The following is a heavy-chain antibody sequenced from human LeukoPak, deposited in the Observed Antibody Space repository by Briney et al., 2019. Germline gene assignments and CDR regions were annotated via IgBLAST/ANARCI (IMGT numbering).Heavy chain of an antibody. Sequence: QTGGSLRLSCAASGFTFSSYSMTWVRQAPGKGLEWVSYISSSSSTIYYADSVKGRFTISRDNAKNSLYLQMNSLRAEDTAVYYCARADIVVVPAAGTKRSCYYYGMDVWGQGTTVTVSS. CDR1: GFTFSSYS. D-gene: IGHD2-2*01. J-gene: IGHJ6*02. CDR2: ISSSSSTI. V-gene: IGHV3-48*01. CDR3: ARADIVVVPAAGTKRSCYYYGMDV.